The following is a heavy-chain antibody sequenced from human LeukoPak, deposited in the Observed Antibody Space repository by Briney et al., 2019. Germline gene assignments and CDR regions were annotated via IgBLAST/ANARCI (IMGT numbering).Heavy chain of an antibody. CDR2: IRGDGGDK. V-gene: IGHV3-7*01. CDR1: GFTFTSHW. Sequence: GGSLRLSCAASGFTFTSHWMTSVRQAPGKGLEWVANIRGDGGDKYYVDSVKGRFTISRDNAKNSVYLQMNSLRGEDTAVYYCARETDRSHGDWGQGTLVTVSS. CDR3: ARETDRSHGD. D-gene: IGHD2-21*02. J-gene: IGHJ4*02.